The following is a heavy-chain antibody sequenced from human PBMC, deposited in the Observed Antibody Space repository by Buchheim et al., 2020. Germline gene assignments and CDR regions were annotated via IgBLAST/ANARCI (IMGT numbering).Heavy chain of an antibody. D-gene: IGHD6-13*01. J-gene: IGHJ4*02. CDR3: ATTPYSSRWPEPDY. V-gene: IGHV4-39*01. CDR2: TSYSGST. CDR1: GGSITSRIYY. Sequence: QLQLQESGPGLVKPSETLSLTCTVSGGSITSRIYYWGWFRQPPGKGLEWIGSTSYSGSTSHNPSLQSRVTVSLDTWENQFSLKLTSVTAADTAVYYCATTPYSSRWPEPDYWGQG.